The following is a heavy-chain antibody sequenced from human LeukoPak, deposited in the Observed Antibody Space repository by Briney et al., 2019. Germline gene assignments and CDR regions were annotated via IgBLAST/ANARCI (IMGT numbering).Heavy chain of an antibody. Sequence: GGSLRLSCAASGFTFSSYGMHWVRQAPGKGLEWVAVIWYDGSNKYYADSVKGRFTISRDNSKNTLYLQMNSLIAEETAVYYFAKDLSDFLGNNWLDPWGQGTLVTVSS. D-gene: IGHD3-10*01. CDR3: AKDLSDFLGNNWLDP. CDR1: GFTFSSYG. CDR2: IWYDGSNK. V-gene: IGHV3-33*06. J-gene: IGHJ5*02.